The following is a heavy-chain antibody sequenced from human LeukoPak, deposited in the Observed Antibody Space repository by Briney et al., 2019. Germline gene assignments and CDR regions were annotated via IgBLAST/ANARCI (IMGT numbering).Heavy chain of an antibody. D-gene: IGHD1-26*01. CDR1: GGSISSYY. Sequence: PSETLSLTCTVSGGSISSYYWSWIRQPAGKGLEWIGRIYTSGSTNYNPSLKSRVTMSVDTSKNQFSLKLSSVTAADTAVYYCARITSGCSPPTTAFDIWGQGTMVTVSS. V-gene: IGHV4-4*07. CDR3: ARITSGCSPPTTAFDI. CDR2: IYTSGST. J-gene: IGHJ3*02.